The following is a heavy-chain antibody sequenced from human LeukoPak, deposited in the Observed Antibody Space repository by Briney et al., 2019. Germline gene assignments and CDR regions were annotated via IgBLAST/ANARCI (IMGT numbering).Heavy chain of an antibody. J-gene: IGHJ4*02. CDR3: ARANFPSFDY. CDR1: GGSISSSSYY. CDR2: IYYSGST. Sequence: PSETLSLTCTVSGGSISSSSYYWGWIRQPPGKGLEWIGSIYYSGSTYYNPSLKSRVTISVDTSKNQFSLKLSSVTAADTAVYYCARANFPSFDYWGQGTLVTVSS. V-gene: IGHV4-39*07. D-gene: IGHD4/OR15-4a*01.